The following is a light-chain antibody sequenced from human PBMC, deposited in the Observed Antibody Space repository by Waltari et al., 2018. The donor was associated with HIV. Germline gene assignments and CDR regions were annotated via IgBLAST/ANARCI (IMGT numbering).Light chain of an antibody. Sequence: QSALTQPASASGPPGQAIPIPCTGTSNDLGRYALVPWYHHQPGRAPKLIIYDVTKWPSGVSHRFSGSKSGATASLTISGLQAEDEADYYCCSYAGITTWVFGGGTKVTVL. CDR1: SNDLGRYAL. V-gene: IGLV2-23*02. J-gene: IGLJ3*02. CDR2: DVT. CDR3: CSYAGITTWV.